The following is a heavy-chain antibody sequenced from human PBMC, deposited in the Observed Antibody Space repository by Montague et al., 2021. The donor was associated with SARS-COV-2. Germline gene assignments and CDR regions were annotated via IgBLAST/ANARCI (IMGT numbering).Heavy chain of an antibody. CDR3: ARYSYSGTYFGLNDAFDI. D-gene: IGHD1-26*01. J-gene: IGHJ3*02. CDR2: TFYGSKWYF. V-gene: IGHV6-1*01. CDR1: GDSVAGHRPT. Sequence: CAISGDSVAGHRPTSDELTHALSTPHELLCSTFYGSKWYFDYVISLIGRITINPDTSKNQFSLQLASVTLDDTAVYYCARYSYSGTYFGLNDAFDIWGQGTLVTVSS.